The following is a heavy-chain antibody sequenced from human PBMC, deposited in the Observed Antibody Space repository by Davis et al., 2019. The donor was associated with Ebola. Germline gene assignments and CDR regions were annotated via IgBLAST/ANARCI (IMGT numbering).Heavy chain of an antibody. Sequence: GESLKISCAASGFTFDDYAMHWVRQAPGKGLEWVAVISYDGSNKYYADSVKGRFTISRDNSKNTLYLQMNSLRAEDTAVYYCAKGRAGSGWYWVDYWGQGTLVTVSS. CDR1: GFTFDDYA. V-gene: IGHV3-30*18. D-gene: IGHD6-19*01. J-gene: IGHJ4*02. CDR2: ISYDGSNK. CDR3: AKGRAGSGWYWVDY.